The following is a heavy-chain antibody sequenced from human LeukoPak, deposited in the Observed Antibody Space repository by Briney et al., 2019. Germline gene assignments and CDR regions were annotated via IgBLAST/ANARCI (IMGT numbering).Heavy chain of an antibody. Sequence: GGSLRLSCAASGFTFSGHSMNWVRQAPGKGLEWVANINQDGSEKYYVDSVKGRFTISRDNADNSLFLQMNSLRAEDTALYYCVRSYVARGLLTEDYWGQGTLVTVSS. D-gene: IGHD3-10*01. CDR3: VRSYVARGLLTEDY. CDR1: GFTFSGHS. V-gene: IGHV3-7*01. J-gene: IGHJ4*02. CDR2: INQDGSEK.